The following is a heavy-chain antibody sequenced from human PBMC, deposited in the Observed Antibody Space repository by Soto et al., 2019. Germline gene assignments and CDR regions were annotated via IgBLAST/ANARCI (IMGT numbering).Heavy chain of an antibody. D-gene: IGHD6-13*01. CDR2: ISGSGGST. J-gene: IGHJ3*02. CDR1: GFTFSSYA. Sequence: GGSLRLSRAASGFTFSSYAMSWVRQAPGKGLEWVSAISGSGGSTYYADSVKGRFTISRDNSKNTLYLQMNSLRAEDTAVYYCAKTQTKYSSSWYSVGAFDIWGQGTMVTVSS. V-gene: IGHV3-23*01. CDR3: AKTQTKYSSSWYSVGAFDI.